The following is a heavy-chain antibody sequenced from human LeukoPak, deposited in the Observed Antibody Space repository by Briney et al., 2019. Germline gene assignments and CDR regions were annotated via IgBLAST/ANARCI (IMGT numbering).Heavy chain of an antibody. CDR2: INPNSGGT. CDR3: ARDQVGVDP. J-gene: IGHJ5*02. CDR1: GYTFTDFY. D-gene: IGHD1-26*01. V-gene: IGHV1-2*02. Sequence: ASVKVSCKASGYTFTDFYIHWVRQAPGQGLEWMGWINPNSGGTNYAQNFQGGVTMTRDTSIGTAYMELSRLRSDDTAVYYCARDQVGVDPWGQGTLVTVSS.